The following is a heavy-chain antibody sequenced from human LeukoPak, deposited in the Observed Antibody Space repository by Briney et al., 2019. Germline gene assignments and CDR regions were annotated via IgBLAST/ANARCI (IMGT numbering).Heavy chain of an antibody. CDR1: GFTFSGSV. J-gene: IGHJ4*02. CDR3: SVNYCSGGSCYML. D-gene: IGHD2-15*01. Sequence: PGGSLRLACAASGFTFSGSVMHWVRQASGKGLKWVGRIRSKANSYATAYAASVKGRFTISRDDSKNTAYLQMNSLKTEDTAVYYCSVNYCSGGSCYMLWGQGTLVTVSS. V-gene: IGHV3-73*01. CDR2: IRSKANSYAT.